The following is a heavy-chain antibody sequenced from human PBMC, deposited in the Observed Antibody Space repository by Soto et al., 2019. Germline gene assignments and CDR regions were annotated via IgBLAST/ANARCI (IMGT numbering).Heavy chain of an antibody. CDR3: AKAGGSWYSGYFDY. CDR1: GFTFSSYG. D-gene: IGHD6-13*01. Sequence: GGSLRLSCAASGFTFSSYGMHWVRQAPGKGLEWVSVISGGGGSKYYADSVKGRFTISRDNSKNTLYLQMNSLRAEDTAVYYCAKAGGSWYSGYFDYWGQGTLVTVSS. J-gene: IGHJ4*02. CDR2: ISGGGGSK. V-gene: IGHV3-23*01.